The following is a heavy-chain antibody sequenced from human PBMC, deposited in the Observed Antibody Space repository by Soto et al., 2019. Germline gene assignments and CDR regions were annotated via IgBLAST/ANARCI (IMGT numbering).Heavy chain of an antibody. CDR2: INHSGST. CDR3: AREGIDYDSSGLDY. J-gene: IGHJ4*02. D-gene: IGHD3-22*01. CDR1: GGSFSGYY. Sequence: PSETLSLTCAFYGGSFSGYYWSWIRQPPGKGLEWIGEINHSGSTNYNPSLKSRVTISVDTSKNQFSLKLSSVTAADTAVYYCAREGIDYDSSGLDYWGQGTLVTVSS. V-gene: IGHV4-34*01.